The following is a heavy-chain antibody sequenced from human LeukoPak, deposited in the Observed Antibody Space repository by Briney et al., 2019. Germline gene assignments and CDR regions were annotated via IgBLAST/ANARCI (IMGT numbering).Heavy chain of an antibody. Sequence: GGSLRLSCAASGFTFSSYSMNWVRQAPGKGLEWVSSISSSSSYIYYADSVKGRFTISRDNAKNSLYLQMNSLRAEDTAVYYCARVARGVINWFDPWGQGTLVTVSS. V-gene: IGHV3-21*01. CDR3: ARVARGVINWFDP. CDR2: ISSSSSYI. CDR1: GFTFSSYS. D-gene: IGHD3-10*01. J-gene: IGHJ5*02.